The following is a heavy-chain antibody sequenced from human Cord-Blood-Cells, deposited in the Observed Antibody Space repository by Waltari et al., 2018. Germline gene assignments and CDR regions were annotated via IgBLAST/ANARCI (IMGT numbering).Heavy chain of an antibody. CDR1: GYTFTGYY. D-gene: IGHD3-10*01. J-gene: IGHJ6*02. CDR2: INPNSGGT. Sequence: QVQLVQSGAEVKKPGASVKVSCKASGYTFTGYYMHWVRQAPGQGLEWMGWINPNSGGTNEAQKFQGRVTMTRDTSISTAYMELSRLRSDDTAVYYCVRVVRGPYYYYGMDVWGQGTTVTVSS. CDR3: VRVVRGPYYYYGMDV. V-gene: IGHV1-2*02.